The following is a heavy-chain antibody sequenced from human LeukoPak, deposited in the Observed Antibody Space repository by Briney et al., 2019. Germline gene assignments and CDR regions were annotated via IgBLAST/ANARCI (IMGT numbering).Heavy chain of an antibody. CDR1: GGSISSSSYY. Sequence: SETLSLTCTVSGGSISSSSYYWGWIRQPPGKGLEWIGSIYYSGSTYYNPSLKSRVTISVDTSKNQFSLKLSSVTAADTAVYYCARSILHYYDSSGYYVDYWGQGTLVTVSS. V-gene: IGHV4-39*07. D-gene: IGHD3-22*01. CDR3: ARSILHYYDSSGYYVDY. CDR2: IYYSGST. J-gene: IGHJ4*02.